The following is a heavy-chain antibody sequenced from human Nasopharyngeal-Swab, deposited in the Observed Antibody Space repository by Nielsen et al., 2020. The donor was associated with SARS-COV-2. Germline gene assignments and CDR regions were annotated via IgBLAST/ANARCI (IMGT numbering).Heavy chain of an antibody. Sequence: ASVKVSCKASGYTFNNYYIHWVRQAPGQGLEWMGWISPGSGGTTYAQKLQGRVTMTRDTSTSTVFMDLSSLRSDDTAVYYCARRGRCRGYSCDMDVWGQGTTVTVS. CDR1: GYTFNNYY. CDR2: ISPGSGGT. J-gene: IGHJ6*02. CDR3: ARRGRCRGYSCDMDV. V-gene: IGHV1-46*02. D-gene: IGHD6-25*01.